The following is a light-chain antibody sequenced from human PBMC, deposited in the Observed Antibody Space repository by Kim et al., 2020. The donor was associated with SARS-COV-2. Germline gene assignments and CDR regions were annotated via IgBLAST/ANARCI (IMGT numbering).Light chain of an antibody. CDR3: LLYNERPPAKHT. CDR2: GAS. Sequence: EIVMTQSPTTLSVSPGERATLPCRARRSVSSNLAWYQQKPGQAPRLLIYGASNRATGIPARFSGSGSGTEFALTISSLQSADFAFYYCLLYNERPPAKHTFGRDTKLE. CDR1: RSVSSN. V-gene: IGKV3-15*01. J-gene: IGKJ2*01.